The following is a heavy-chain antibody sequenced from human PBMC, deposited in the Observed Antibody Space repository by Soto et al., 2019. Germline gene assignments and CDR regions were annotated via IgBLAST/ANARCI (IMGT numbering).Heavy chain of an antibody. V-gene: IGHV6-1*01. CDR3: VRLIGNSWLDF. CDR2: TYYRSKWYN. D-gene: IGHD1-26*01. CDR1: GDSVSSSSVT. J-gene: IGHJ5*01. Sequence: PSQTLSLTCAISGDSVSSSSVTWNWIRQSPSRGLEWLGRTYYRSKWYNDYAGSVKSRITINPDTSKNQFSLHLNSVTPEDTAVYYCVRLIGNSWLDFWGQGTLVTAPQ.